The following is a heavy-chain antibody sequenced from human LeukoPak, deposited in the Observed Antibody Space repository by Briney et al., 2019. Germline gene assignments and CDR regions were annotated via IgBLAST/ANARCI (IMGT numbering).Heavy chain of an antibody. V-gene: IGHV4-4*08. Sequence: SETLSLTCTVSGGSISSSYWSWIRQPPGRGLEWIGYTGTTNYNPSLKSRVTISVDTSKNQFSLNLTSLTAADTAVYYCARETSLAGFASGLGFNYWGQGILVTVSS. CDR1: GGSISSSY. CDR3: ARETSLAGFASGLGFNY. J-gene: IGHJ4*02. D-gene: IGHD6-19*01. CDR2: TGTT.